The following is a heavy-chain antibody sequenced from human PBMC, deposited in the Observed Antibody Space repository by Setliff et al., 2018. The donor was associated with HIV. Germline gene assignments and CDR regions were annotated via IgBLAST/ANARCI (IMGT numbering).Heavy chain of an antibody. D-gene: IGHD6-19*01. CDR1: GDTNPSDA. CDR2: ISGYNGNT. V-gene: IGHV1-18*01. CDR3: ATTTVAGTGAFDI. J-gene: IGHJ3*02. Sequence: ASVKVSCKASGDTNPSDAISWVRQAPGQGLEWMGWISGYNGNTKYAQNMQGRVTMTTDTSTTTAYMELRSLRSDDTAVYYCATTTVAGTGAFDIWGQGTMVTVS.